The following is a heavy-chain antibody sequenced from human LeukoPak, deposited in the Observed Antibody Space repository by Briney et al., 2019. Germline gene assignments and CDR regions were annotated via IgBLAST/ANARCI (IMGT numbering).Heavy chain of an antibody. D-gene: IGHD6-13*01. CDR2: IHYCGST. J-gene: IGHJ4*02. Sequence: PSETLSLTCRVPGGPISSYYWSWIPQPPGKGVEWIGYIHYCGSTNYNASLQSQLTISVDTSKTQFSLKLSSVTAADTAVYYCASVKGIAAAGSYFDYWGQGTLVTVSS. V-gene: IGHV4-59*13. CDR3: ASVKGIAAAGSYFDY. CDR1: GGPISSYY.